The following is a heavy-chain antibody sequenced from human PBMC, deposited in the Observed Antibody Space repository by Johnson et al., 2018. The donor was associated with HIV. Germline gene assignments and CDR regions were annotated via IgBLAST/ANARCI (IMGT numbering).Heavy chain of an antibody. J-gene: IGHJ3*02. CDR3: ARYEAVAPWSAFDI. Sequence: QVHLVESGGGVVQPGRSLRLSCAASGFTFSSYAMHWVRQAPGKGLEWEAVISYDGSNKYYADSVKGRFTISRDNSKNTLYLQMNSLRAEDTAVYYCARYEAVAPWSAFDIWGQGTMVTVSS. CDR2: ISYDGSNK. V-gene: IGHV3-30*04. CDR1: GFTFSSYA. D-gene: IGHD6-19*01.